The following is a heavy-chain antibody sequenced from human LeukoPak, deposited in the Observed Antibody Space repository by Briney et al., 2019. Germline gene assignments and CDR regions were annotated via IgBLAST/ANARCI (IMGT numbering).Heavy chain of an antibody. D-gene: IGHD4-17*01. CDR2: IYTGSST. CDR3: ARAGGLTPDENDAFDI. Sequence: GGSLSLFCAPSGFTVSVKYMSWVRQAPGKGLEWVLFIYTGSSTYYAAPVKGRITITRRNSKNTVYLQMNSLRAEDTAVYYCARAGGLTPDENDAFDIWGQGTMVTVSS. CDR1: GFTVSVKY. V-gene: IGHV3-53*04. J-gene: IGHJ3*02.